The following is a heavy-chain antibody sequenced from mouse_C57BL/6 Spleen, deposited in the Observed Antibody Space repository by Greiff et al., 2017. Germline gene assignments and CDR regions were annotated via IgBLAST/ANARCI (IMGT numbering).Heavy chain of an antibody. CDR3: ARTGSSPRYFDV. CDR2: INPYNGGT. D-gene: IGHD1-1*01. CDR1: GYTFTDYY. Sequence: VQLQQSGPVLVKPGASVKMSCKASGYTFTDYYMNWVKQSHGKSLEWIGVINPYNGGTSYNQKFKGKATLTVDKSSSTAYMELNSLTSEDSAVYYCARTGSSPRYFDVWGTGTTVTVSS. J-gene: IGHJ1*03. V-gene: IGHV1-19*01.